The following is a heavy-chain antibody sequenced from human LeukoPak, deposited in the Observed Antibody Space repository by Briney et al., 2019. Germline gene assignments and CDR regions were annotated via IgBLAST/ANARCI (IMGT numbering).Heavy chain of an antibody. V-gene: IGHV4-34*01. CDR1: GGSFSGYY. J-gene: IGHJ4*02. CDR2: INHSGST. CDR3: ARGRYGYYFDY. D-gene: IGHD1-1*01. Sequence: SETLSLTCAVYGGSFSGYYWSWIRQPPGKELEWIGEINHSGSTNYNPSLKSRVTISVDTSKNQFSLKLSSVTAADTAVYYCARGRYGYYFDYWGQGTLVTVSS.